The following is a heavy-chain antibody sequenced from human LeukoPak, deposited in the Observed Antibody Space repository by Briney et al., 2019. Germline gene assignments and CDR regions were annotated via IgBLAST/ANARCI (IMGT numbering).Heavy chain of an antibody. V-gene: IGHV3-33*01. CDR3: ARDSLHNYGGTGYGYYFDY. J-gene: IGHJ4*02. Sequence: PGRSLRLSCAASGFTFSSYGMHWVRQAPGKGLEWVAVIWYDGSNKDYADSVKGRFTISRDNSKNTLYLQMNSLRAEDTAVYYCARDSLHNYGGTGYGYYFDYWGQGTPVTVSS. CDR2: IWYDGSNK. D-gene: IGHD4/OR15-4a*01. CDR1: GFTFSSYG.